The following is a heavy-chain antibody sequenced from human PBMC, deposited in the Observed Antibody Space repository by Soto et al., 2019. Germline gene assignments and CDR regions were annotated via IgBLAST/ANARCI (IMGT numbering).Heavy chain of an antibody. J-gene: IGHJ6*02. D-gene: IGHD5-12*01. CDR3: ARSSYSGYDYYYYGMDV. V-gene: IGHV4-31*03. CDR1: GGSISSGGYY. CDR2: IYYSGST. Sequence: SETLSLTCTVSGGSISSGGYYWSWIRQHPGKGLEWIGYIYYSGSTYYSPSLKSRVTISVDTSKNQFSLKLSSVTAADTAVYYCARSSYSGYDYYYYGMDVWGQGTTVTVSS.